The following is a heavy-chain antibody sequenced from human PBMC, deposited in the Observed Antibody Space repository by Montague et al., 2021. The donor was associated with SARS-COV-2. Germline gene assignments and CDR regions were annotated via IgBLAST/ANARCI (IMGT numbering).Heavy chain of an antibody. CDR1: GGSISSRCYY. CDR2: FYYSAST. V-gene: IGHV4-39*02. D-gene: IGHD3-10*01. CDR3: ARDITGSGNACDI. J-gene: IGHJ3*02. Sequence: SETLSLTCTVSGGSISSRCYYWIWLRPPQGQGWVWIVCFYYSASTYSNLSLKSRVTISGYTSKNQFSLKLSSVPAADTAVYYCARDITGSGNACDIWGQGTMVTVSS.